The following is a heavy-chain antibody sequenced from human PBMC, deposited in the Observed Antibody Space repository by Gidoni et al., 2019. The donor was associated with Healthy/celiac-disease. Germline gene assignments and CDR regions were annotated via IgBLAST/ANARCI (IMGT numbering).Heavy chain of an antibody. CDR1: GFTFSSYA. D-gene: IGHD3-10*01. Sequence: EVQLLESGGGLVQPGGSLRLSCAASGFTFSSYAMSWVRQAPGKGLEWVSAISGSGGSTYYADSVKGRFTISRDNSKNTLYLQMNSLRAEDTAVYYCAKDRESVLLWFGLFDPWGQGTLVTVSS. CDR3: AKDRESVLLWFGLFDP. V-gene: IGHV3-23*01. CDR2: ISGSGGST. J-gene: IGHJ5*02.